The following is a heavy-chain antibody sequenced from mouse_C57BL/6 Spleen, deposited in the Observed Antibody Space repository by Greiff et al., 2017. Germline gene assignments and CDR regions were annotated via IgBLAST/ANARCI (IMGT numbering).Heavy chain of an antibody. CDR2: IDPETGGT. CDR1: GYTFTDYE. CDR3: TRSMGYYGNYLGYFDV. J-gene: IGHJ1*03. D-gene: IGHD2-1*01. V-gene: IGHV1-15*01. Sequence: QVQLQQSGAELVRPGASVTLSCKASGYTFTDYEMHWVKQTPVHGLEWIGAIDPETGGTAYNQKFKGKAILTADKSSSTAYMELRSLTSEDSAVYYCTRSMGYYGNYLGYFDVWGTGTTVTVSS.